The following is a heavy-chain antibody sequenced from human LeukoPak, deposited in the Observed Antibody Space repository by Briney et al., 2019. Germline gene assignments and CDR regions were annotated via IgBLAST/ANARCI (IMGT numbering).Heavy chain of an antibody. CDR1: GFTVSSNY. D-gene: IGHD6-13*01. J-gene: IGHJ4*02. V-gene: IGHV3-53*01. Sequence: GALRLSCAASGFTVSSNYISWVRQAPGKGLEWVSVIYSGGSTYYADSVKGRFTISRDNSKNTLYLQMNSLRAEDTAVYYCAKLRAAAGPYYFDYWGQGTLVTVSS. CDR3: AKLRAAAGPYYFDY. CDR2: IYSGGST.